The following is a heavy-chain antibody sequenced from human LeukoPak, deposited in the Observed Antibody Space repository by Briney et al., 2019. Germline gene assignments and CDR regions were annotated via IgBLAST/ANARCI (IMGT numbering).Heavy chain of an antibody. D-gene: IGHD3-16*01. CDR3: ARHGLYQDYGY. Sequence: SETLSLTCTVSGASVSSSSSFWAWIRQPPGKGLEWIGNVYYSGSTHYNPSLKSRVTISLDMSKNQFSLRLTSVTAADTAIYYCARHGLYQDYGYWGQGILVSVST. V-gene: IGHV4-39*01. CDR2: VYYSGST. CDR1: GASVSSSSSF. J-gene: IGHJ4*02.